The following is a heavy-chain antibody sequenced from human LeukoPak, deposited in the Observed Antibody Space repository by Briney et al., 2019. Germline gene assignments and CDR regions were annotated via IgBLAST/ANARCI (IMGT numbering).Heavy chain of an antibody. J-gene: IGHJ4*02. CDR2: IKQDGSEK. CDR3: ASLGN. Sequence: GGSLRLSCATPGFPFSNFWMNWVRQAPGKGLEWVANIKQDGSEKFYVDSVKGRFTISRDNAKNSLYLQMNSLRADDTAVYYCASLGNWGQGTLVTVSS. V-gene: IGHV3-7*01. D-gene: IGHD1-1*01. CDR1: GFPFSNFW.